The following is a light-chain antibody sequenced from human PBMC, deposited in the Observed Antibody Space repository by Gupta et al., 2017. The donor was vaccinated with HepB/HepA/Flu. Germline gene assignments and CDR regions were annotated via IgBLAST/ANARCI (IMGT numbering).Light chain of an antibody. CDR3: QQYNNWPPLT. CDR1: QSVGSK. Sequence: EIVMTQSPATLSVSPGEGAALSCRASQSVGSKLAWYQQRPGQAPRLLIYGATTRATGIPARFSGSGSGTEFTLTISSLQYEDFAIYYCQQYNNWPPLTFGQGTQMDIK. V-gene: IGKV3-15*01. CDR2: GAT. J-gene: IGKJ5*01.